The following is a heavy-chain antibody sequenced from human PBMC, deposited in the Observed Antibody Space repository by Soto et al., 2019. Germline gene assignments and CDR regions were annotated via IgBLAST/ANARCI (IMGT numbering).Heavy chain of an antibody. CDR2: INAGNGNT. CDR3: ASQPTWGVYYYYMDV. CDR1: GYTFTSYA. D-gene: IGHD3-16*01. V-gene: IGHV1-3*01. J-gene: IGHJ6*03. Sequence: GASVKVSCKASGYTFTSYAMHWVRQAPGQRLEWMGWINAGNGNTKYSQKFQGRVTITRDTSASTAYMELSSLRSEDTAVYYCASQPTWGVYYYYMDVWGKGTTVTSLL.